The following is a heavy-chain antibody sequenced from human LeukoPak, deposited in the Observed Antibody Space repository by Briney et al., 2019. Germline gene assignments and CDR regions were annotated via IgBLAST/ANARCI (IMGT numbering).Heavy chain of an antibody. D-gene: IGHD2-2*01. J-gene: IGHJ3*02. CDR2: IDKSGDGA. CDR3: ARRGGTSGWGAFDI. CDR1: GFTFSSHA. V-gene: IGHV3-23*01. Sequence: SGGSLRLSCAASGFTFSSHAMNWVRQPPGKGLDWVSSIDKSGDGAFYADSVKGRFTISRDNSKNTLYLQMNSLRREDTAVYYRARRGGTSGWGAFDIWGQGTMVTVSS.